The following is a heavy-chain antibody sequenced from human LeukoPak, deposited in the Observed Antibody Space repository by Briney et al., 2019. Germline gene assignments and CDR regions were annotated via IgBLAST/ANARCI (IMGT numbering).Heavy chain of an antibody. J-gene: IGHJ4*02. D-gene: IGHD6-19*01. CDR3: ARASYSSGWYNY. Sequence: SETLSLTCTVSGGSISSYYWSWIRQPPGKGLEWIGYIYYSGSTNYNPSLKSRVTISVDTSKNQFSLKLSSVTAADTAVYYCARASYSSGWYNYWGQGTLVTVSS. V-gene: IGHV4-59*01. CDR2: IYYSGST. CDR1: GGSISSYY.